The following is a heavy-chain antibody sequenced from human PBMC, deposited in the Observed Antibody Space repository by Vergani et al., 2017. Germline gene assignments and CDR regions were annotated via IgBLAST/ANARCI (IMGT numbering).Heavy chain of an antibody. Sequence: EVQLEESGGGLVLPGRSLRLSCVASGFTSAGYAMHWVRQAPGKGLEWVSGISWNSNSIGYADSVKGRFTISRDNAKNSLYLQMNSLRAEDPALYYCAKDLGTSSGGGWFDPWGKGTLVTVSS. D-gene: IGHD6-6*01. CDR1: GFTSAGYA. CDR3: AKDLGTSSGGGWFDP. J-gene: IGHJ5*02. CDR2: ISWNSNSI. V-gene: IGHV3-9*02.